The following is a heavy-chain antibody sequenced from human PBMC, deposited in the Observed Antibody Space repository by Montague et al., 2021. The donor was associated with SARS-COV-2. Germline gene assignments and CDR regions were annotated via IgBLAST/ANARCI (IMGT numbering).Heavy chain of an antibody. J-gene: IGHJ6*02. CDR2: IYYSGST. Sequence: SETLSLTCTVSGGSISSYYWSWIRQPPGKGLEWIGSIYYSGSTYXNPSRKSRVTISVDTSKNQFSLKLSSVTAADTAVYYCARVGRQQLVRLSGMDVWGQGTTVTVSS. CDR1: GGSISSYY. CDR3: ARVGRQQLVRLSGMDV. V-gene: IGHV4-59*12. D-gene: IGHD6-13*01.